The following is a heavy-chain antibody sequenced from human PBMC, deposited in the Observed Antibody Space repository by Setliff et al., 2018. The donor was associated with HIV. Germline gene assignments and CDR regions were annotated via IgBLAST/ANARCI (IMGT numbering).Heavy chain of an antibody. Sequence: ASVKVSCKASGYIFTNYYIHWVRQAPGQGLEWMGWISPHNGDTNIPQRFKGRVTMTRDTSINTAYMELSSLRSEDTAMYYCATIRAYYYDSSGQEYFQHWGHGTLVTVSS. CDR2: ISPHNGDT. J-gene: IGHJ1*01. V-gene: IGHV1-2*02. CDR3: ATIRAYYYDSSGQEYFQH. CDR1: GYIFTNYY. D-gene: IGHD3-22*01.